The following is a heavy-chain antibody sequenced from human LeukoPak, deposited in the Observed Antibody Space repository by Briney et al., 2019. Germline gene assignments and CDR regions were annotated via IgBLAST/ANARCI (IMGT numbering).Heavy chain of an antibody. CDR3: ARDRLWDYGDYHDFDY. D-gene: IGHD4-17*01. CDR2: INPNSGGT. Sequence: ASVKVSCKASGYTFTGYYMHWVRQAPGQGLEWMGWINPNSGGTNYAQKFQGRVTMTRDTSISTAYMELSRLRSDDTAVYYCARDRLWDYGDYHDFDYWGQGTLVTVSS. V-gene: IGHV1-2*02. J-gene: IGHJ4*02. CDR1: GYTFTGYY.